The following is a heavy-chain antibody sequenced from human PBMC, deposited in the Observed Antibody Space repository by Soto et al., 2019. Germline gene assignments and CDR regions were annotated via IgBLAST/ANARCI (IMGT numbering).Heavy chain of an antibody. D-gene: IGHD1-1*01. J-gene: IGHJ4*02. V-gene: IGHV4-59*01. CDR1: GGSISNYY. CDR3: ARRWSGTDF. Sequence: PSETVSLTCSVSGGSISNYYWNWIRQTPGKGLEWIGYVHYSGTISYNPSLESRVTMSLDTSKNQFSLSLRSVTAADTAIYYCARRWSGTDFWGRGTLVTVSS. CDR2: VHYSGTI.